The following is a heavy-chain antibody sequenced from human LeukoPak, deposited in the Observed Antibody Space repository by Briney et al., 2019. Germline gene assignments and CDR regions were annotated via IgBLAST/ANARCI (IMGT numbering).Heavy chain of an antibody. V-gene: IGHV4-30-2*01. CDR1: GGSISSGGYS. D-gene: IGHD3-16*02. J-gene: IGHJ4*02. CDR2: IYHSGST. Sequence: SETLSLTCAVSGGSISSGGYSWSWIRQPPGKGLEWIGYIYHSGSTYYNPSLKSRVTISVDRSKNQFSLKLSSVTAADTAVYYCARWIGGSYRSGRSIDYWGQGTLVTVSS. CDR3: ARWIGGSYRSGRSIDY.